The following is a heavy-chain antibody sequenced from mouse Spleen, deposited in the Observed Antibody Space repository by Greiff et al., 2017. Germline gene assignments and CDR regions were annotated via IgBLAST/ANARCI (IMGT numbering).Heavy chain of an antibody. D-gene: IGHD2-4*01. CDR3: ARDLIRRGFAY. CDR1: GYSITSGYY. Sequence: DVKLQESGPGLVKPSQSLSLTCSVTGYSITSGYYWNWIRQFPGNKLEWMGYISYDGSNNYNPSLKNRISITRDTSKNQFFLKLNSVTTEDTATYYCARDLIRRGFAYWGQGTLVTVSA. V-gene: IGHV3-6*01. J-gene: IGHJ3*01. CDR2: ISYDGSN.